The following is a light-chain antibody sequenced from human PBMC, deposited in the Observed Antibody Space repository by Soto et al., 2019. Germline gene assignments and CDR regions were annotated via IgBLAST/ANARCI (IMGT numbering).Light chain of an antibody. CDR2: SNN. Sequence: VLTQPPSASGTPAQRVTISCSGSSSNIGSNTVNWYQQLPGTAPKLLIYSNNQRPSGVPDRFSGSKSGTSASLAISGLQSEDEADYYCAAWDDSLNGHYVFGTGTKVTVL. CDR3: AAWDDSLNGHYV. V-gene: IGLV1-44*01. CDR1: SSNIGSNT. J-gene: IGLJ1*01.